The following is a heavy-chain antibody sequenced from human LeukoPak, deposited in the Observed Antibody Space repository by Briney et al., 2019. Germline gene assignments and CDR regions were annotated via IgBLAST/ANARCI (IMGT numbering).Heavy chain of an antibody. CDR3: ASFPPYMVRTDAFDI. CDR1: GFTFSDYY. Sequence: GGSLRLSCAASGFTFSDYYMTWIRQAPGKGLEWISYMSSSGGTIYYADSVKGRFAISRDNAKNSLYLQMNSLRAEDTAVYYCASFPPYMVRTDAFDIWGQGTMVTVSS. CDR2: MSSSGGTI. V-gene: IGHV3-11*04. J-gene: IGHJ3*02. D-gene: IGHD3-10*01.